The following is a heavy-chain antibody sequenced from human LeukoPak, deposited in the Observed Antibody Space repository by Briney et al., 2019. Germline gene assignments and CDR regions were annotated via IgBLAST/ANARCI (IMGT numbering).Heavy chain of an antibody. Sequence: SETLSLTCAVYGGSFSGYYWSWIRQPPGKGLEWIGEINHSGSTNYNPSLKSRVTISVDTSKNQFSLKLSSVTAADTAVYYCVLGYCSGGSCYGGLYFDYWGQGTLVTVS. V-gene: IGHV4-34*01. J-gene: IGHJ4*02. CDR2: INHSGST. CDR1: GGSFSGYY. CDR3: VLGYCSGGSCYGGLYFDY. D-gene: IGHD2-15*01.